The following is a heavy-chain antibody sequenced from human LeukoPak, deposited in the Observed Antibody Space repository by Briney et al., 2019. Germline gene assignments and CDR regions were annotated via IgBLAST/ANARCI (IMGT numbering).Heavy chain of an antibody. J-gene: IGHJ4*02. V-gene: IGHV4-34*01. Sequence: KPSETLSLTCTVSGGSISGYYWSWIRQPPGKGLEWIGEINHSGSTNYNPSLKSRVTISVDTSKNQFSVKLSSVTAADTAVYYCARGGDYVWGSYRYFDYWGQGTLVTVSS. D-gene: IGHD3-16*02. CDR1: GGSISGYY. CDR3: ARGGDYVWGSYRYFDY. CDR2: INHSGST.